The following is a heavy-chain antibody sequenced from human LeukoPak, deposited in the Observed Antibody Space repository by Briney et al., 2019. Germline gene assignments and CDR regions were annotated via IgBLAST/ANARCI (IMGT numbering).Heavy chain of an antibody. CDR1: GYTFAKYA. Sequence: ASVKVSCKASGYTFAKYAIHWVRQAPGQRLEWMGWINAGNGNTRYSQKFQGGVTITRDTSASTAYMELSSLRSEDTAVYYCARSILVVPVASHYSYGVDVWGQGTTVTVSS. CDR2: INAGNGNT. D-gene: IGHD2-2*01. CDR3: ARSILVVPVASHYSYGVDV. V-gene: IGHV1-3*01. J-gene: IGHJ6*02.